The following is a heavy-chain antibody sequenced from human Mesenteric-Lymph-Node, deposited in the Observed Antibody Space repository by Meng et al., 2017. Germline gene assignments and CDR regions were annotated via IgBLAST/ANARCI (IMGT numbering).Heavy chain of an antibody. CDR1: GGSFSGYY. CDR2: INHSGGT. V-gene: IGHV4-34*01. D-gene: IGHD6-13*01. CDR3: ARGGGNSWYIDY. J-gene: IGHJ4*02. Sequence: QVQLQQWGAGLLKPSETLSLTCAVHGGSFSGYYWSWIRQPPGKGLEWIGEINHSGGTNYNPSLKSRVTISVDTSKNQFSLKLSSVTAADTAVYYCARGGGNSWYIDYWGQGTLVTVSS.